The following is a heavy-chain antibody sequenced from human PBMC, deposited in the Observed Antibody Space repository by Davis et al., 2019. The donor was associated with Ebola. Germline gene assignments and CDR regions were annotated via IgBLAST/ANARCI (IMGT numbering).Heavy chain of an antibody. Sequence: PSETLSLTCTVSGGSISSSSYYWGWIRQPPGKGLEWIGSIYYSGSTYYNPSLKSRVTISVDTSKNQFSLKLSSVTAADTAVYYCARQVGQWPYYYYYGMDVWGQGTTVTVSS. V-gene: IGHV4-39*01. CDR2: IYYSGST. J-gene: IGHJ6*02. D-gene: IGHD6-19*01. CDR1: GGSISSSSYY. CDR3: ARQVGQWPYYYYYGMDV.